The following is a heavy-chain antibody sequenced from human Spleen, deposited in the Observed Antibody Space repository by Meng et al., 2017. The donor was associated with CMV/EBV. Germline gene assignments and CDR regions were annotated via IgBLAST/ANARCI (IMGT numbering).Heavy chain of an antibody. CDR2: IHPHRGDT. CDR1: GYTFSDYY. J-gene: IGHJ4*02. D-gene: IGHD7-27*01. CDR3: ARDNNWGPDY. V-gene: IGHV1-2*02. Sequence: ASVKVSCKASGYTFSDYYMHWVRQAPGQGLEWMGWIHPHRGDTNYAQQFQGRVTLTRDTSINTSYMELTRLTSDDTAVYYCARDNNWGPDYWGQGTLVTVSS.